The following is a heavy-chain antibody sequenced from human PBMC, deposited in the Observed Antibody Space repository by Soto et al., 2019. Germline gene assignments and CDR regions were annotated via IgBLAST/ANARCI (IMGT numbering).Heavy chain of an antibody. V-gene: IGHV4-59*01. Sequence: PSETLSLTCTVSGGSISSYYWSWIRQPPGKGLEWIGYIYYSGSTNYNPSLKSRVTISVDTSKNQFSLKLSSVTAADTAVYYCARAGKIFGLLKGLDVWGQGTTVTVSS. CDR3: ARAGKIFGLLKGLDV. D-gene: IGHD3-3*01. CDR2: IYYSGST. J-gene: IGHJ6*02. CDR1: GGSISSYY.